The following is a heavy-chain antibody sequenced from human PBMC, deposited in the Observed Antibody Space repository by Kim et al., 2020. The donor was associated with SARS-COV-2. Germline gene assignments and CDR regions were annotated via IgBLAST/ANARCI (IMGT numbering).Heavy chain of an antibody. V-gene: IGHV4-59*08. Sequence: SETLSLTCTVSGGSISSNYWSWIRQPPGKGLEWIGYIYYSGSTNYNPSLKSRVTISVDTSKNQFSLKLSSVTAADTAVYYCARSRGPVTAMVDYWGQGTLVTVSS. J-gene: IGHJ4*02. CDR2: IYYSGST. CDR3: ARSRGPVTAMVDY. CDR1: GGSISSNY. D-gene: IGHD5-18*01.